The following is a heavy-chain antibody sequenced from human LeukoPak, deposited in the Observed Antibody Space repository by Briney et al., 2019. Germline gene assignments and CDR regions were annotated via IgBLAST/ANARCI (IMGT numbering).Heavy chain of an antibody. CDR2: ISGSGGST. Sequence: GGSLRLSCAASGFTFSSYAMSWVRQAPGKGLEWVSAISGSGGSTYYADSVKGRFPISRDNSKTTLFLQMNSLRAEDTAVYYCAKDQEIVVVIKGNWFDPWGQGTLVTVSS. D-gene: IGHD3-22*01. CDR3: AKDQEIVVVIKGNWFDP. CDR1: GFTFSSYA. J-gene: IGHJ5*02. V-gene: IGHV3-23*01.